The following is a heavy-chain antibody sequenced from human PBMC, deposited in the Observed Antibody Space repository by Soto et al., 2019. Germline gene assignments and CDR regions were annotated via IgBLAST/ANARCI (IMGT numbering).Heavy chain of an antibody. CDR3: AREDDGGDRDYYGLDV. Sequence: SETLSLTCTVSGGSIRSGGYYWSWIRQHPGKGLEWIGYMYYSGSTYYNPSFKSRVTISVDTSKNQFSLQLSSVTAADTAVYFCAREDDGGDRDYYGLDVWGQGTTVTVSS. V-gene: IGHV4-30-4*08. D-gene: IGHD2-21*02. CDR2: MYYSGST. CDR1: GGSIRSGGYY. J-gene: IGHJ6*02.